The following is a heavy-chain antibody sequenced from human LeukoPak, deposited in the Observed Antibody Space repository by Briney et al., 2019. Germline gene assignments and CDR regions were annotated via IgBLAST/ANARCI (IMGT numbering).Heavy chain of an antibody. J-gene: IGHJ3*02. CDR1: GYTFTSKY. CDR2: INPNSGGT. V-gene: IGHV1-2*02. D-gene: IGHD3-22*01. CDR3: AREMGYYDSSGYYSDAFDI. Sequence: ASVKVSCKASGYTFTSKYMHWVRQAPGQGLEWMGWINPNSGGTNYAQKFQGRVTMTRDTSISTAYMELSRLRSDDTAVYYCAREMGYYDSSGYYSDAFDIWGQGTMVTVSS.